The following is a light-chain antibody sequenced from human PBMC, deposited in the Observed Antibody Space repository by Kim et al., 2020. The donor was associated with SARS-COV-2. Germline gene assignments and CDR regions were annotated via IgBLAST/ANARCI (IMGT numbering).Light chain of an antibody. J-gene: IGLJ3*02. CDR2: YDS. CDR1: NIGSKS. Sequence: SYELTQPPSVSVSPGQTARITCGGNNIGSKSVHWYQQKPGQAPVLVIYYDSDRPSGIPERFSGSNSGNTATLTLSRGEAGDEADYYCQVWDSSSDHLVFG. V-gene: IGLV3-21*04. CDR3: QVWDSSSDHLV.